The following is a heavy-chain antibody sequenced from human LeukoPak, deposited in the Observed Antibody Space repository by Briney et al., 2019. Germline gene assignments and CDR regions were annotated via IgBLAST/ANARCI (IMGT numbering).Heavy chain of an antibody. J-gene: IGHJ4*02. D-gene: IGHD3-3*01. CDR1: GYTFTGYY. Sequence: GASVTVSFMASGYTFTGYYMHWVRQAPGQGREGMGWINPNSGGTNYAQKFQGRVTMTRDASISTAYMELSRLRSDDTAVYYCARSLPGFLEWLGVESWGQGTLVTVSS. CDR3: ARSLPGFLEWLGVES. V-gene: IGHV1-2*02. CDR2: INPNSGGT.